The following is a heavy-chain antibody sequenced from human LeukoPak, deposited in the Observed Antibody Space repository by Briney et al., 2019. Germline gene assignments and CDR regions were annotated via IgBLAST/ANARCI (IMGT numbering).Heavy chain of an antibody. J-gene: IGHJ6*02. V-gene: IGHV3-23*01. Sequence: GGSLRLSCAASGFTFSSYAMSWVRQAPGKGLEWVSAISGSCDSTYYADSVKGRFTISRDNSKNTLYLQMNSLRAEDTAVYYCARVGGSGSYVPLRYYGMDVWGQGTTVTVSS. CDR1: GFTFSSYA. CDR3: ARVGGSGSYVPLRYYGMDV. D-gene: IGHD3-10*01. CDR2: ISGSCDST.